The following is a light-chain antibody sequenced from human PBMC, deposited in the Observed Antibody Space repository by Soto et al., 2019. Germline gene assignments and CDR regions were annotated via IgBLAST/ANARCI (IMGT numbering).Light chain of an antibody. J-gene: IGKJ4*01. Sequence: EIVLTQSPGTLSLSPGERATISCRASQSVSSSYLAWYQQKPGQAPRLLIYGASNRATGIPDRFSGSGSGTDFTLTISRLEPEDFAVYYCQQYDRSPPLTFGGGTKVEIK. CDR3: QQYDRSPPLT. V-gene: IGKV3-20*01. CDR1: QSVSSSY. CDR2: GAS.